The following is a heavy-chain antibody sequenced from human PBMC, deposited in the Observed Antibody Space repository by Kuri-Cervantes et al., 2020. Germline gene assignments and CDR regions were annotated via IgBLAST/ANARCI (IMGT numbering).Heavy chain of an antibody. CDR3: ARGWGDWRNYYYYYGMDV. CDR1: GGSISSSSYY. Sequence: GSLRLSCTVSGGSISSSSYYWGWIRQTPGKGLEWIGSIYYSGSTYYSSSLKSRVTISVDTSKNQFSLKLSSVAAADTAVYYCARGWGDWRNYYYYYGMDVWGQGTTVTVSS. D-gene: IGHD3-10*01. V-gene: IGHV4-39*07. J-gene: IGHJ6*02. CDR2: IYYSGST.